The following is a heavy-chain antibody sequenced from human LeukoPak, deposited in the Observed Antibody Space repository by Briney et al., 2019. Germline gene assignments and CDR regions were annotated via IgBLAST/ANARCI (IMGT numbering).Heavy chain of an antibody. V-gene: IGHV1-46*01. CDR2: INPNSGGST. CDR1: GYTFTGYY. Sequence: GASVKVSCKASGYTFTGYYMHWVRQAPGQGLEWMGWINPNSGGSTSYAQKFQGRVTMTRDTSTSTVYMELSSLRSEDTAVYYCARDYSSGWWGLDYWGQGTLVTVSS. D-gene: IGHD6-19*01. J-gene: IGHJ4*02. CDR3: ARDYSSGWWGLDY.